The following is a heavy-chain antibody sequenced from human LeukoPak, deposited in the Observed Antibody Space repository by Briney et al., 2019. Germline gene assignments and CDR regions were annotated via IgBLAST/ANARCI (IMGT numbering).Heavy chain of an antibody. CDR1: GFTFSSYG. CDR3: ARGPIVVVIPPDY. J-gene: IGHJ4*02. Sequence: GGSLRLSCAASGFTFSSYGMHWVRQAPGKGLEWVAVISYDGSNKYYADFVKGRFTISRDNSKNTLYLQMNSLRAEDTAVYYWARGPIVVVIPPDYWGQGTLVTVSS. V-gene: IGHV3-30*03. D-gene: IGHD2-21*01. CDR2: ISYDGSNK.